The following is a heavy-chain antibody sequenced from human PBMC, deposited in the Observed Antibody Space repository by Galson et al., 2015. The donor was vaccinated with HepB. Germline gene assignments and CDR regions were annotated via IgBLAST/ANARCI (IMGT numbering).Heavy chain of an antibody. Sequence: TLSLTCAVSGGSISSGGYSWSWIRQPPGKGLEWIGYIYHSGSTYYNPSLKSRVTISVDRSKNQFSLKLSSVTAADTAVYYCARASGYPTPAIDYWGQGTLVTVSS. J-gene: IGHJ4*02. V-gene: IGHV4-30-2*01. D-gene: IGHD3-22*01. CDR2: IYHSGST. CDR3: ARASGYPTPAIDY. CDR1: GGSISSGGYS.